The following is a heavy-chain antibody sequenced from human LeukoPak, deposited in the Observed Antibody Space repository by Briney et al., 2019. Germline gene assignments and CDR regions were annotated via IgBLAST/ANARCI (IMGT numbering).Heavy chain of an antibody. Sequence: SVKVSCKASGGTFISYAISWVRQAPGQGLEWMGGIIPIFGTANYAQKFQGRVTITADESTSTAYMELSSLRSEDTAVYYCARDRKYCSGGSCYPPELYYYYGMDVWGQGTTVTVSS. CDR2: IIPIFGTA. CDR3: ARDRKYCSGGSCYPPELYYYYGMDV. V-gene: IGHV1-69*13. D-gene: IGHD2-15*01. J-gene: IGHJ6*02. CDR1: GGTFISYA.